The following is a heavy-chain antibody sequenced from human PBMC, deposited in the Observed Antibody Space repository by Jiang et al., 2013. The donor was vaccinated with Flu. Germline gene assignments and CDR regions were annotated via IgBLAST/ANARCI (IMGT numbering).Heavy chain of an antibody. CDR2: INPSGGST. Sequence: GAEVKKPGASVKVSCKASGYTFTSYYMHWVRQAPGQGLEWMGIINPSGGSTSYAQKFQGRVTMTRDTSTSTVYMELSSLRSEDTAVYYCARDITVVVVTAMYAFDIWGQGTMVTVSS. V-gene: IGHV1-46*01. J-gene: IGHJ3*02. D-gene: IGHD2-21*02. CDR1: GYTFTSYY. CDR3: ARDITVVVVTAMYAFDI.